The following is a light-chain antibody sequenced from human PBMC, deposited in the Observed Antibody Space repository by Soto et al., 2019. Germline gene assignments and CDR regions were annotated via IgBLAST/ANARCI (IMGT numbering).Light chain of an antibody. CDR1: QSIRSY. CDR2: EAT. CDR3: QQSYTTPFT. J-gene: IGKJ3*01. V-gene: IGKV1-39*01. Sequence: DIQMTQSPSSLSAYAGDRVTITCRASQSIRSYLNRYQQKPAKAPELLIYEATSLQSGVPSRFSGSVSGTDFTLTISSLQPEDFATYYCQQSYTTPFTFGPGTKVDIK.